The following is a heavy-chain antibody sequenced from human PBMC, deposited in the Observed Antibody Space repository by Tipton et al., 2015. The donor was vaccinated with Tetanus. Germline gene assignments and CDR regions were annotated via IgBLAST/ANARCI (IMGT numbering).Heavy chain of an antibody. CDR1: GYTFINHN. V-gene: IGHV1-69*06. D-gene: IGHD2-15*01. J-gene: IGHJ4*02. Sequence: QLVQSGPEVKKPGASVKVSCQASGYTFINHNMHWVRQAPGQGLKWMGGIIPIFGTANYAQKFQGRVTITADKSTSTAYMELSSLRSEDTAVYYCATGEGSGHTLGYWGQGTLVTVSS. CDR2: IIPIFGTA. CDR3: ATGEGSGHTLGY.